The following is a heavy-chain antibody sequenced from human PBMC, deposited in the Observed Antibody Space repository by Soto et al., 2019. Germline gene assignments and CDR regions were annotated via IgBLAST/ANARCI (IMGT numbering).Heavy chain of an antibody. Sequence: SETLSLTCTVSGGSISSSSYYWGWIRQPPGKGLEWIGSIYYSGSTYYNPSLKSRVTISVDTSKNQFSLKLSSVTAADTAVYYCARRWAAPAYYDILTGYYKALDYWGQGTLVTVSS. CDR2: IYYSGST. D-gene: IGHD3-9*01. CDR3: ARRWAAPAYYDILTGYYKALDY. V-gene: IGHV4-39*01. J-gene: IGHJ4*02. CDR1: GGSISSSSYY.